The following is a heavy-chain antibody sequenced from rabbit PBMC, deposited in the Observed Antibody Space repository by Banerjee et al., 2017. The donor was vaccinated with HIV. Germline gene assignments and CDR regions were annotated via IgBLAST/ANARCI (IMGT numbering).Heavy chain of an antibody. V-gene: IGHV1S40*01. CDR2: IDTASSGNT. J-gene: IGHJ4*01. CDR1: GFSFNNGYW. CDR3: ARDWGTFNL. D-gene: IGHD4-1*01. Sequence: QSLEESGGDLVKPGASLTLTCTASGFSFNNGYWICWIRQAPGKGPEWIACIDTASSGNTDYASWAKGRFTISKPSSTTVTLQMTSLTAADTATYFCARDWGTFNLWGPGTLVTVS.